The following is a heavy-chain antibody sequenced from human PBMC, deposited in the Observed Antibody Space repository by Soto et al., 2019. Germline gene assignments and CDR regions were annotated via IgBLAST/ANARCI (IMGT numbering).Heavy chain of an antibody. D-gene: IGHD3-10*01. V-gene: IGHV4-34*01. CDR2: INHSGST. J-gene: IGHJ4*02. CDR3: ARGPHITMVRGVIADY. Sequence: QVQLQQWGAGLLKPSETLSLTCAVYGGSFSGYYWSWIRQPPGKGLEWIGEINHSGSTNYNPSLKSRVTISVDKSKNQFSLKLSSVTAADTAVYYCARGPHITMVRGVIADYWGQGTLVTVSS. CDR1: GGSFSGYY.